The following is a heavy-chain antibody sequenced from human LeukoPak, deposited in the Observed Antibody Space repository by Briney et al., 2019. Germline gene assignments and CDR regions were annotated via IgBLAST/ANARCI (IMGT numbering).Heavy chain of an antibody. CDR2: IYYSGST. Sequence: SETLSLTCTVSGCSISSGDYYWSWIRQPPGKGLEWIGYIYYSGSTYYNPSLKSRVTISVDTSKNQFSLKLSSVTTADTAVYYCAGEGVIRGGFDYWGQGTLVTVSS. V-gene: IGHV4-30-4*01. CDR1: GCSISSGDYY. J-gene: IGHJ4*02. CDR3: AGEGVIRGGFDY. D-gene: IGHD3-10*01.